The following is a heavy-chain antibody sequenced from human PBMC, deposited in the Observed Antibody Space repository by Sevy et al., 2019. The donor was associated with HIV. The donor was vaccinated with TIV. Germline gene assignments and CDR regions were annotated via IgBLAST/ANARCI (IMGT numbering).Heavy chain of an antibody. CDR1: GGTFSSYA. V-gene: IGHV1-69*13. CDR3: ARGYSSSWYSYYYGMDV. D-gene: IGHD6-13*01. J-gene: IGHJ6*02. CDR2: IIPIFGTA. Sequence: ASVKVSCKASGGTFSSYAISWVRQAPGQGLEWMGGIIPIFGTANYAQKFQGRVTITGDESRSTAYMELSSLRSEDTAVYYCARGYSSSWYSYYYGMDVWGQGTTVTVSS.